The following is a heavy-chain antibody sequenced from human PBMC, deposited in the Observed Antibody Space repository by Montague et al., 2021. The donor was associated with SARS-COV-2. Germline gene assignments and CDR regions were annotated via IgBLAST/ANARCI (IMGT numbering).Heavy chain of an antibody. D-gene: IGHD4-17*01. Sequence: SETLSLTCAVSGGSITSTNWWSWVRQPPGKGLEWIGEIHHSGSTNSSPSLKSRVTMSIDKSSNQFSLNLNSVTAADTAVYYCARGDYGDYRDAFDIWGQGTVVTFSS. V-gene: IGHV4-4*02. CDR1: GGSITSTNW. CDR2: IHHSGST. J-gene: IGHJ3*02. CDR3: ARGDYGDYRDAFDI.